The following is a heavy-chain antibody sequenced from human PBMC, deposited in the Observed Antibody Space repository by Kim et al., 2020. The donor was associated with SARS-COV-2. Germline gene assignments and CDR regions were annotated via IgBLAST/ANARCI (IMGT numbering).Heavy chain of an antibody. J-gene: IGHJ6*02. CDR2: IYYSGGT. CDR1: GGSISSYY. V-gene: IGHV4-59*08. D-gene: IGHD3-10*01. CDR3: ARLTVNMVRGVTRYYYYYGMDV. Sequence: SETPSLTCTVSGGSISSYYWSWIRQPPGKGLEWIGYIYYSGGTNYNPSLKSRVTISVHTSKNQFSLKLSSVTAADTAVYYCARLTVNMVRGVTRYYYYYGMDVWGQGTTVTVSS.